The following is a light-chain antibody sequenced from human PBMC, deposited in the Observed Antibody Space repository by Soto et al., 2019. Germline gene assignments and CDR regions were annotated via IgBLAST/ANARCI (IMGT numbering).Light chain of an antibody. CDR1: SSDVGNYNY. V-gene: IGLV2-11*01. CDR3: CSYAGGYTWV. J-gene: IGLJ3*02. Sequence: QSVLTQPRSVSESPGQSVTISCTGTSSDVGNYNYVSWYQHHPGKAPKLIIYDVTKRPSGVPDRFSGSKSGNTASLTISGLQAEDEADYSCCSYAGGYTWVFGGGTKVTVL. CDR2: DVT.